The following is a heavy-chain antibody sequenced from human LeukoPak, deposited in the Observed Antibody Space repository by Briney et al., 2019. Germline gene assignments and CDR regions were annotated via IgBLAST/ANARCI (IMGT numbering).Heavy chain of an antibody. Sequence: ASVKVSCKASGYTLTSYGINWMRQAPGQGLEWMGWISTQSGNTNYAQKVQGRLTLTTDRSTNTAYMELRSLRSDYTAVYYCARGAYGDKWGQGTMVTVSS. CDR2: ISTQSGNT. J-gene: IGHJ4*02. D-gene: IGHD4-17*01. V-gene: IGHV1-18*01. CDR1: GYTLTSYG. CDR3: ARGAYGDK.